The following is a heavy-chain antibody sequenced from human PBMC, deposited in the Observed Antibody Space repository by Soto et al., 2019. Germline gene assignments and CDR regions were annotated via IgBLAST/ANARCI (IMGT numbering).Heavy chain of an antibody. V-gene: IGHV3-48*02. CDR2: ISSSSRTI. D-gene: IGHD3-22*01. Sequence: GGSLRLSCAASGFTFSSYSMNWVRQAPGKGLEWVSYISSSSRTIYYAGSVKGRFTISRDNAKNSLYLQMNSLRDEDTAVYYCAREIYDDYDSSGFDHWGQGTLVTVSS. J-gene: IGHJ4*02. CDR3: AREIYDDYDSSGFDH. CDR1: GFTFSSYS.